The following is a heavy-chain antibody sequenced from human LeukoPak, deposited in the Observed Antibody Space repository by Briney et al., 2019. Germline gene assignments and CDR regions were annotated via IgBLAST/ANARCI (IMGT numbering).Heavy chain of an antibody. D-gene: IGHD1-26*01. CDR3: ASLRERSYYARGFDY. Sequence: SETLSLTCTVSSGSISSSSYYWGWIRQPPGKGLEWIGSIYYSGSTYYIPSLKSRVTISVDTSKNQFSLKLSSVTAADTAVYYCASLRERSYYARGFDYWGQGTLVTVSS. J-gene: IGHJ4*02. CDR2: IYYSGST. CDR1: SGSISSSSYY. V-gene: IGHV4-39*01.